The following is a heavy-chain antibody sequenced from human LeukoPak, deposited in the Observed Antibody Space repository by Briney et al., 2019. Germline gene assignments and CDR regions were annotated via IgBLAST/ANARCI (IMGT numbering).Heavy chain of an antibody. J-gene: IGHJ5*02. CDR3: ARSLGATGLHWFDP. Sequence: ASVKVSCKASGYTFTSYGISWVRQAPGQGLEWMGWISAYNGNTNYAQELQGRVTMTTDTSTSTAYMELRSLRSDDTAVYYCARSLGATGLHWFDPWGQGTLVTVSS. D-gene: IGHD1-26*01. CDR1: GYTFTSYG. CDR2: ISAYNGNT. V-gene: IGHV1-18*01.